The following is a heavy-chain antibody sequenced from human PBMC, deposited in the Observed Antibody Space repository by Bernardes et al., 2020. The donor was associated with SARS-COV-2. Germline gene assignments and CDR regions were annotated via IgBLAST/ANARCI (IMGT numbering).Heavy chain of an antibody. D-gene: IGHD3-10*01. CDR2: IYSGGRT. V-gene: IGHV3-66*02. J-gene: IGHJ6*02. Sequence: PGKELEWVSLIYSGGRTYYADSVKGRFTISRDNSKNTLYLQMNSLRAEDTAVYYGATPQPISYGSGSGYGMDVWGQGTTVTVSS. CDR3: ATPQPISYGSGSGYGMDV.